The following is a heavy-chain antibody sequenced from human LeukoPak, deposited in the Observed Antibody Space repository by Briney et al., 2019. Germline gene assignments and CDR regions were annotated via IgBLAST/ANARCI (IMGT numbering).Heavy chain of an antibody. D-gene: IGHD1-26*01. Sequence: GGSLRLSCAASGFTFSSYWMTWVRQAPGKGLEWVANIKQDGSEKYYVNSVKGRFTISRDDAKNSLYLQMNSLRAEDTAVYYCARGGGTEDYWGQGTLVTVSS. J-gene: IGHJ4*02. CDR3: ARGGGTEDY. CDR1: GFTFSSYW. V-gene: IGHV3-7*01. CDR2: IKQDGSEK.